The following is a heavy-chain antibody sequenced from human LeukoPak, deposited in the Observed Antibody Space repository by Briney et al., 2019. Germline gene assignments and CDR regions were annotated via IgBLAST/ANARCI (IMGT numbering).Heavy chain of an antibody. J-gene: IGHJ5*02. CDR3: ARDYDFWSGYTLTNWFDP. Sequence: SETLSLTCIVSGGSISSGSYYWSWIRQPAGKGLEWIGRIYTSGSTNYNPSLKSRVTISVDTSKNQFSLKLSSVTAADTAVYYCARDYDFWSGYTLTNWFDPWGQGTLVTVSS. CDR1: GGSISSGSYY. CDR2: IYTSGST. V-gene: IGHV4-61*02. D-gene: IGHD3-3*01.